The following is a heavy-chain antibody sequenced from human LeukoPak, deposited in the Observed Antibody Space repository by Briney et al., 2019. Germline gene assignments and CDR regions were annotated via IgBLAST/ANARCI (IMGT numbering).Heavy chain of an antibody. CDR2: ISGSGGST. J-gene: IGHJ3*02. CDR3: AKDLRYGSGWDAFDI. V-gene: IGHV3-23*01. D-gene: IGHD6-19*01. CDR1: GFTSSSYA. Sequence: GGSLRLSCAASGFTSSSYAMSWVRQAPGKGLEWVSGISGSGGSTYYADSVKGRFTISRDNSKNTLYLKMSSLRAEDPAVYYCAKDLRYGSGWDAFDIWGQGTMVTVSS.